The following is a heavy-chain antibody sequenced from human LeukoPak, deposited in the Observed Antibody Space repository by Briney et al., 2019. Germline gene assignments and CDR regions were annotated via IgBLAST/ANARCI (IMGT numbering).Heavy chain of an antibody. CDR2: IYYSGST. J-gene: IGHJ4*02. Sequence: SETLSLTCTVSGGSISSYYWSWIRQPPGKGLEWIGYIYYSGSTNYNPSLKSRVTMSVDTSKNQFSLRLNSVTAADTAVYYCAKNYGGTGFLNFWGQGILVTVSS. V-gene: IGHV4-59*12. D-gene: IGHD3-10*01. CDR1: GGSISSYY. CDR3: AKNYGGTGFLNF.